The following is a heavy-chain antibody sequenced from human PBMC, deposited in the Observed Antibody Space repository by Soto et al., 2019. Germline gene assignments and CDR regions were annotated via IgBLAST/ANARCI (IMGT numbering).Heavy chain of an antibody. Sequence: ASVKVSCKASGYTLTELSMHWVRQAPGKGLEWMGGFDPEDGETIYAQKIQGRVTMTEDTSTDTAYMELSSLRSEDTAVYYCATGLGAGTPGIYFDYWGQGTLVTVSS. V-gene: IGHV1-24*01. D-gene: IGHD6-19*01. CDR3: ATGLGAGTPGIYFDY. J-gene: IGHJ4*02. CDR1: GYTLTELS. CDR2: FDPEDGET.